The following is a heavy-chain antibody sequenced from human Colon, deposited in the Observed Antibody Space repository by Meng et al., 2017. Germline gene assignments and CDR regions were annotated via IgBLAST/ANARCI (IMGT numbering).Heavy chain of an antibody. V-gene: IGHV3-74*01. Sequence: GESLKISCEASGFTFSSSWMHWVRQAPGKGLVWVSRMNGDGSMTTYADPVKGRFTISRDNAKNTLYLQMNSLRAEDTAVYYCESVQGGVPYWGQGTTVTVSS. J-gene: IGHJ6*02. CDR1: GFTFSSSW. CDR3: ESVQGGVPY. CDR2: MNGDGSMT. D-gene: IGHD1-1*01.